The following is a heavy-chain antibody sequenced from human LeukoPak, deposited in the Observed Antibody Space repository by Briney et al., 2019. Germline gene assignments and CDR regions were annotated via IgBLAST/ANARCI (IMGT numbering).Heavy chain of an antibody. V-gene: IGHV5-10-1*01. Sequence: GESLEISCKGSGYSFTSYWISWVRQMPGKGLEWMGRIDPSDSYTNYSPSFQGHVTISADKSISTAYLQWSSLKASDTAMYYCARIYCSSTSCYDGWFDPWGQGTLVTVSS. CDR2: IDPSDSYT. CDR1: GYSFTSYW. CDR3: ARIYCSSTSCYDGWFDP. J-gene: IGHJ5*02. D-gene: IGHD2-2*01.